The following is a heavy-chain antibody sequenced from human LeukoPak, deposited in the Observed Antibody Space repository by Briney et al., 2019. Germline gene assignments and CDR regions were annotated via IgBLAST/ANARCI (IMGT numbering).Heavy chain of an antibody. CDR2: IIPILGIA. CDR3: ARETRDYDFWSGYTTDY. Sequence: SVKVSCKASGGTFSSYAISWVRQAPGQGLEWMGRIIPILGIANYAQKFQGRVTITADKSTSTAYMELSSLRSEDTAVYYCARETRDYDFWSGYTTDYWGQGTLVTVSS. D-gene: IGHD3-3*01. J-gene: IGHJ4*02. V-gene: IGHV1-69*04. CDR1: GGTFSSYA.